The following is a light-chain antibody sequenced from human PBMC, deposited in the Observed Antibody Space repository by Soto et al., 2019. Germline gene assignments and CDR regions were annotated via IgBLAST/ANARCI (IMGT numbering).Light chain of an antibody. CDR1: QSVNIY. J-gene: IGKJ4*01. CDR2: GAS. V-gene: IGKV3D-15*03. Sequence: EIVRTQSPATLSVSAGERATLTCRASQSVNIYLAWYQKKPGQAPRLLIFGASYRATGIPARFSGSGSRTEFNLTISILHSEYFAVYFCQQYDAWLRLTFGGGTKVYIK. CDR3: QQYDAWLRLT.